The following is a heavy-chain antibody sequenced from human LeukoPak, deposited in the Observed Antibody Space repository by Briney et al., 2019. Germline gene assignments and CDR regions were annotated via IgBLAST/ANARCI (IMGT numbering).Heavy chain of an antibody. CDR2: ISGSGGST. CDR3: AARSGGRKDY. CDR1: GFTLSSYV. Sequence: GGSLRLSCAASGFTLSSYVMSWVRQAPGKGLEWVSAISGSGGSTYYADSVKGRFTISRDNSKNTLYLQMNSLRAEDTAVYYCAARSGGRKDYWGQGTLVTVSS. V-gene: IGHV3-23*01. D-gene: IGHD2-15*01. J-gene: IGHJ4*02.